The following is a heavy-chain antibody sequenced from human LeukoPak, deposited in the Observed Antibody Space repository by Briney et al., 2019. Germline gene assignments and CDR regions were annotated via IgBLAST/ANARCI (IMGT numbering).Heavy chain of an antibody. CDR3: ARETEVFQFDY. J-gene: IGHJ4*02. CDR1: GYTFTGYY. D-gene: IGHD3-3*01. V-gene: IGHV1-2*06. Sequence: ASVKVSCKASGYTFTGYYIHWVRQAPGQGLEWMGRINPNSGGTNYAQKFQGRVTMTRDTSISTGYMELSRLRSDDTAVYYCARETEVFQFDYWGQGTLVTVSS. CDR2: INPNSGGT.